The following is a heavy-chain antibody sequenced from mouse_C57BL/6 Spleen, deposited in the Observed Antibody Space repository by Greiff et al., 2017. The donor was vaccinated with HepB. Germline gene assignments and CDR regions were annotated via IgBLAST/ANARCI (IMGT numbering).Heavy chain of an antibody. Sequence: QVQLQQPGAELVMPGASVKLSCQASGYTFTSYWMHWVKQRPGQGLEWIGEIDPSDSYTNYNQKFKGKSTLTVDKSSSTAYMQLSSLTSEDTAVYYCAKIYYYGSSFAMDYWGQGTSVTVSS. CDR3: AKIYYYGSSFAMDY. CDR1: GYTFTSYW. J-gene: IGHJ4*01. D-gene: IGHD1-1*01. CDR2: IDPSDSYT. V-gene: IGHV1-69*01.